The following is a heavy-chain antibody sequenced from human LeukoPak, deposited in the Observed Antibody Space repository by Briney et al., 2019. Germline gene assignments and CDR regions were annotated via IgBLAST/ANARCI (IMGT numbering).Heavy chain of an antibody. D-gene: IGHD2-2*01. CDR1: GFTFSSYA. V-gene: IGHV3-23*01. CDR2: ISGSGGST. J-gene: IGHJ4*02. Sequence: AGSLTLSCAASGFTFSSYAMSWVRQAPGKGLEWVSAISGSGGSTYYADSVKGRFTISRANSKNTLYLQMNSLRAEDTAVYYCAKPDRRCSSTSWCPGYWGQGTLVTVSS. CDR3: AKPDRRCSSTSWCPGY.